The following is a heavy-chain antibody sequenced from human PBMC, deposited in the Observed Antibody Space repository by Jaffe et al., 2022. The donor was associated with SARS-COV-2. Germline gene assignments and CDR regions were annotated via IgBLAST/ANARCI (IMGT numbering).Heavy chain of an antibody. J-gene: IGHJ4*02. V-gene: IGHV4-39*01. CDR3: AKMKVGAAPCFDY. CDR1: GGSISSSSYY. CDR2: IYYSGST. D-gene: IGHD1-26*01. Sequence: QLQLQESGPGLVKPSETLSLTCTVSGGSISSSSYYWGWIRQPPGKGLEWIGSIYYSGSTYYNPSLKSRVTISVDTSKNQFSLKLSSVTAADTAVYYCAKMKVGAAPCFDYWGQGTLVTVSS.